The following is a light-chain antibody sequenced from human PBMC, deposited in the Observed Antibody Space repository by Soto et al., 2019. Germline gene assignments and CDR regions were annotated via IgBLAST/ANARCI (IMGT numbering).Light chain of an antibody. CDR2: EVN. CDR1: SSDVGGHNY. CDR3: SSYTSTTPPYV. J-gene: IGLJ1*01. Sequence: QSALTQPASVSGSPGQSITISCTGTSSDVGGHNYVSWYQQHPGKAPKLMIYEVNNRPSGVSNRFSGSKSGNTASLTISGLQAEDEADYYCSSYTSTTPPYVFGTGTKLTVL. V-gene: IGLV2-14*01.